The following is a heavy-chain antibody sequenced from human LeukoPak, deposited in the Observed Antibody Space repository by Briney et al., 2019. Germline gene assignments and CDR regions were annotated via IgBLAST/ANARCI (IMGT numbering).Heavy chain of an antibody. CDR3: ARQGYSSGWYGVQFDY. D-gene: IGHD6-19*01. CDR1: GGSISSYY. CDR2: IYYSGST. V-gene: IGHV4-59*01. J-gene: IGHJ4*02. Sequence: PSETLPLTCTVSGGSISSYYWSWIRQPPGKGLEWIGYIYYSGSTNYNPSLKSRVTISVDTSKNQFSLKLSSVTAADTAVYYCARQGYSSGWYGVQFDYWGQGTLVTVSS.